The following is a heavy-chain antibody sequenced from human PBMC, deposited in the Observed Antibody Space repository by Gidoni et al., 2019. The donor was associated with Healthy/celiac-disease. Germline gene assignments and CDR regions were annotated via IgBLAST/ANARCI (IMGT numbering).Heavy chain of an antibody. CDR1: GYSISSGYY. J-gene: IGHJ4*02. CDR3: ARDREYSSGWYFDY. Sequence: QVQLQESGPGLVKPSETLSLTCTVSGYSISSGYYWGWIRQPPGKGLEWIGSIYHSGSTYYNPSLKSRVTISVDTSKNQFSLKLSSVTAADTAVYYCARDREYSSGWYFDYWGQGTLVTVSS. D-gene: IGHD6-19*01. CDR2: IYHSGST. V-gene: IGHV4-38-2*02.